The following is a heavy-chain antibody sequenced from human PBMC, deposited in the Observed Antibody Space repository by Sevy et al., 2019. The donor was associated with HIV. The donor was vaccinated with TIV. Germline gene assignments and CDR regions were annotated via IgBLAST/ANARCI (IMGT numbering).Heavy chain of an antibody. CDR3: AKNTAAVGVGGFDY. D-gene: IGHD6-13*01. V-gene: IGHV3-30*02. J-gene: IGHJ4*02. CDR2: IWYDGSDR. CDR1: GLSFSDYG. Sequence: GGSLTLSCTASGLSFSDYGMHWVRQAPGKGLEWVAFIWYDGSDRYYADSVKGRFTISRDNSKNILYLQMSSLRLEDTALYYCAKNTAAVGVGGFDYWGQGTLVTVSS.